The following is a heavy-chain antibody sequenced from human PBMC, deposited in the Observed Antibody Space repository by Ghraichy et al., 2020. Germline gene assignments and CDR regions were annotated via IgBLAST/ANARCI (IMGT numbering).Heavy chain of an antibody. J-gene: IGHJ4*02. CDR3: ARARSGSYPDFDY. CDR2: TRNKANSYTT. D-gene: IGHD1-26*01. Sequence: GESLNISCAASGFTFSDHYMDWVRQAPGKGLEWVGRTRNKANSYTTEYAASVKGRFTVSRDDSKNSLYLQMSSLKTEDTAVYYCARARSGSYPDFDYWGQGTLVTVSP. V-gene: IGHV3-72*01. CDR1: GFTFSDHY.